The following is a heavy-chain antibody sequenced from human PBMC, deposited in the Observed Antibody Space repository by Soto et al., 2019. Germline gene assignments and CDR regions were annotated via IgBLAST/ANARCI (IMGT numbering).Heavy chain of an antibody. V-gene: IGHV2-70*01. CDR1: GFSLSTNGMC. J-gene: IGHJ6*02. CDR2: IDWDDDK. CDR3: ARLASSTGSSNYYYYGLDV. Sequence: SGPTLVNPTQTLTLTCTFSGFSLSTNGMCVSWIRQSPGKALERLALIDWDDDKYYSTSLRTRLTISKDTSKNQVVLTMTNMDPVDTATFYCARLASSTGSSNYYYYGLDVWGQGTTVTVSS. D-gene: IGHD1-1*01.